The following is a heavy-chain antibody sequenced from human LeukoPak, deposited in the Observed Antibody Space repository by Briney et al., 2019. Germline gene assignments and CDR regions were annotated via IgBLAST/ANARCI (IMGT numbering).Heavy chain of an antibody. D-gene: IGHD3-3*01. J-gene: IGHJ4*02. CDR1: GFTFSSYA. CDR3: ARGNTKIRFLEWLLDRYFDY. Sequence: GSLRLSCAASGFTFSSYAMSWICQPPGKGLEWIGSIYYSGSTYYNPSLKSRVTISVDTSKNQFSLKLSSVTAADTAVYYCARGNTKIRFLEWLLDRYFDYWGQGTLVTVSS. CDR2: IYYSGST. V-gene: IGHV4-39*07.